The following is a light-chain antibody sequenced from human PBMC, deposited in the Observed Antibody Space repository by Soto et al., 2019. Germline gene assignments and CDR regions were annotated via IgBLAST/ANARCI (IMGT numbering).Light chain of an antibody. J-gene: IGKJ5*01. CDR3: QQYYNWPPIT. V-gene: IGKV3-15*01. CDR1: QSVRNN. CDR2: YAS. Sequence: EIMMTQSPATLSVSPGERATLSCRASQSVRNNLAWYQQKPGQAPRLLIYYASTRATGIPARFSGSGSGTEFTLTISSLQSEDFALYYCQQYYNWPPITFGQGTRLEIK.